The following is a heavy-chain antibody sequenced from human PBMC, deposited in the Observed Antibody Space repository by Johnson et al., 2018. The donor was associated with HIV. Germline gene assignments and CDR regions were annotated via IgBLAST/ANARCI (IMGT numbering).Heavy chain of an antibody. CDR3: TTDPGSGSYYNVDAFDI. CDR2: IKSKTDGGTT. Sequence: VQLVESGGGVVQPGRSLRLSCAASGFTFSDYYMSWIRQAPGKGLEWVGRIKSKTDGGTTDYAAPVKGRFTISRDDSKNTLYLQMNSLKTEDTAVYYCTTDPGSGSYYNVDAFDIWGQGTMVTVSS. V-gene: IGHV3-15*01. J-gene: IGHJ3*02. CDR1: GFTFSDYY. D-gene: IGHD3-10*01.